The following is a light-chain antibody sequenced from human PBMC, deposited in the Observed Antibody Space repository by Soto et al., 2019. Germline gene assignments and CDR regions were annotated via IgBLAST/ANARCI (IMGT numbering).Light chain of an antibody. CDR2: DAS. V-gene: IGKV1-33*01. CDR1: QDISNY. CDR3: QQYDNLSLT. Sequence: DIQMTQSPSSLSASVGDRVTITCQASQDISNYLNWYQQKPGKAPKLLIYDASNLETGVPSRFSGSGSGTDFTFTISSLQPEYITTYYCQQYDNLSLTFGPGTKVDIK. J-gene: IGKJ3*01.